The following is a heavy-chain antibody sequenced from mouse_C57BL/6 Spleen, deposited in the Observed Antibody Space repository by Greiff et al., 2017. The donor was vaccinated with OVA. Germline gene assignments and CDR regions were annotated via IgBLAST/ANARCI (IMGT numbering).Heavy chain of an antibody. V-gene: IGHV1-26*01. CDR1: GYTFTDYY. CDR2: INPNNGGT. J-gene: IGHJ4*01. Sequence: VQLQQSGPELVKPGASVKISCKASGYTFTDYYMNWVKQSHGKSLEWIGDINPNNGGTSYNQKFKGKATLTVDKSSSTAYMELRSLTSEDSAVYYCAREDSSGSYAMDYWGQGTSVTVSS. D-gene: IGHD3-2*02. CDR3: AREDSSGSYAMDY.